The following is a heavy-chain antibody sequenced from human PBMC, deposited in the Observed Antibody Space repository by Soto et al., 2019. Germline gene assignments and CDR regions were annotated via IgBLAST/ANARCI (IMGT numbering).Heavy chain of an antibody. CDR3: ARAYCSSTSCYRGAFDI. V-gene: IGHV3-30-3*01. CDR1: GFTFSSYA. Sequence: GGSLRLSCAASGFTFSSYAMHWVRQAPGKGLEWVAVISYDGSNKYYADSVKGRFTISRDNSKNTLYLQMNSLRAEDTAVYYCARAYCSSTSCYRGAFDIWGQGTMVTVSS. J-gene: IGHJ3*02. CDR2: ISYDGSNK. D-gene: IGHD2-2*01.